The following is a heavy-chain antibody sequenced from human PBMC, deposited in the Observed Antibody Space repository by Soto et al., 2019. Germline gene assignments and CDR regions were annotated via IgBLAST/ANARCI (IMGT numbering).Heavy chain of an antibody. CDR2: IYYSGNT. J-gene: IGHJ6*02. D-gene: IGHD3-10*01. CDR1: GGSISDYY. V-gene: IGHV4-59*01. CDR3: ARDRGDGYNVHSSFYGMDV. Sequence: PSETLSLTCSVSGGSISDYYWSWIRQTPGKGLEWIGYIYYSGNTNYNPSLKSRVTISVDTSRTQFSLRLSSVTAADTALYYCARDRGDGYNVHSSFYGMDVWGQGTTVTVSS.